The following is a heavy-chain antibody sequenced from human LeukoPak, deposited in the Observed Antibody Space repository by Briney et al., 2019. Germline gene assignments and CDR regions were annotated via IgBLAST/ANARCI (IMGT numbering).Heavy chain of an antibody. CDR2: IKQDGSEK. D-gene: IGHD3-10*01. CDR3: ARDLSAYYGSGSYFY. J-gene: IGHJ4*02. CDR1: GFTFSSYW. Sequence: GGSLRLSCAASGFTFSSYWMSWVRQAPGKGLEWVANIKQDGSEKYYVDSVKGRFTISRGNAKISLYLQMNSLRAEDTAVYYCARDLSAYYGSGSYFYWGQGTLVTVSS. V-gene: IGHV3-7*01.